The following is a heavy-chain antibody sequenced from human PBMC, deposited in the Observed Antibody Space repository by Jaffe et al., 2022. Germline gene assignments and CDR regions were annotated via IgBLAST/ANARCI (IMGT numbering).Heavy chain of an antibody. V-gene: IGHV1-46*01. Sequence: QVQLVQSGAEVKKPGASVKVSCKASGYTFTSYYMHWVRQAPGQGLEWMGIINPSGGSTSYAQKFQGRVTMTRDTSTSTVYMELSSLRSEDTAVYYCARDLTPYGSGSYYKGPGVVNDKNWFDPWGQGTLVTVSS. J-gene: IGHJ5*02. CDR2: INPSGGST. CDR1: GYTFTSYY. D-gene: IGHD3-10*01. CDR3: ARDLTPYGSGSYYKGPGVVNDKNWFDP.